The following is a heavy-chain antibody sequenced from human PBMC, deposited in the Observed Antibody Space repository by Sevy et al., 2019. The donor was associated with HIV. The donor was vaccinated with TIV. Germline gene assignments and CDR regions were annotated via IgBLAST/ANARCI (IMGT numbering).Heavy chain of an antibody. D-gene: IGHD5-18*01. CDR1: GLTFTSYY. V-gene: IGHV1-46*01. J-gene: IGHJ4*02. CDR2: MNPGGGGT. CDR3: AAGPEIALWSPPVGH. Sequence: ASVKVSCKASGLTFTSYYMHWVRQAPGQGLEWMGMMNPGGGGTSYAKKFQGRVTRTRDTSTSPVLMELSSLRSEDTAVYYCAAGPEIALWSPPVGHWGQGTLVTVSS.